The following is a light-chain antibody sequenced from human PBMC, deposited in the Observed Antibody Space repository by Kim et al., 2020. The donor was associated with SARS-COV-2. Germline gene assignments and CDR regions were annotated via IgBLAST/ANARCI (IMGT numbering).Light chain of an antibody. Sequence: DIQMTHSPSSLSAFVGDRVTITCRASQGIHSYLNWYQQRPGKAPNLLMYAASRLQSGVPSRFSGSGSGTDFTLTISSLQPEDFATYYCQQSYRTPYTFGQGTKLEI. CDR1: QGIHSY. V-gene: IGKV1-39*01. J-gene: IGKJ2*01. CDR3: QQSYRTPYT. CDR2: AAS.